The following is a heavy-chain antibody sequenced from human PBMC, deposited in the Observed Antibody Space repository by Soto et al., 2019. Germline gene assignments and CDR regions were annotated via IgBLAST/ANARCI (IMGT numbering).Heavy chain of an antibody. D-gene: IGHD5-12*01. CDR1: GFTFSSHA. Sequence: GGSLRLSCAASGFTFSSHAMSWVRQAPGKGLEWVSAISGSGGSTYYADSVKGRFTISRDNSKNTLYLQMNSLRAEDTAVYYCAKDGYSGYDFDYWGQGTLVTVSS. CDR3: AKDGYSGYDFDY. CDR2: ISGSGGST. J-gene: IGHJ4*02. V-gene: IGHV3-23*01.